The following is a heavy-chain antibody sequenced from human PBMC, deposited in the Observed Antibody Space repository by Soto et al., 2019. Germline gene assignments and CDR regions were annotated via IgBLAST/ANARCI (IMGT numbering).Heavy chain of an antibody. Sequence: QVQLVQSGAEVKKPGSSVKVSCKASGGTFSSYTISWVRQAPGQGLEWMGRINPILGIANYAQKFQGRVTITADKSTSTAYMELSSLRSEDTAVYYCARDKAAAGRRWFDPWGQGTLVTVSS. CDR2: INPILGIA. J-gene: IGHJ5*02. V-gene: IGHV1-69*08. CDR3: ARDKAAAGRRWFDP. CDR1: GGTFSSYT. D-gene: IGHD6-13*01.